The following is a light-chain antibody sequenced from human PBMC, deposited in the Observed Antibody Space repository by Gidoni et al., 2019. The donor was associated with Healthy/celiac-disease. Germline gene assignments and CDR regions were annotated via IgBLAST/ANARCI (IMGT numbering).Light chain of an antibody. CDR3: SSYTSSSTWV. CDR1: SSDVGGYNY. V-gene: IGLV2-14*01. CDR2: DVS. Sequence: QPASVSGSPGQSITISCTGTSSDVGGYNYVSWYQQHPGKAPKLMIYDVSKRPSGVSNRFSGSKSGNTASLTISGLQAEDEADYYCSSYTSSSTWVFGGGTKLTVL. J-gene: IGLJ3*02.